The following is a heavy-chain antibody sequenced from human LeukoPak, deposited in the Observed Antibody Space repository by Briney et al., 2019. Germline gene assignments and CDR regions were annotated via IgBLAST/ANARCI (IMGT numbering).Heavy chain of an antibody. J-gene: IGHJ4*02. CDR3: AREWGGYCSGGSCSYFDY. V-gene: IGHV3-48*03. CDR1: GFTFSSYE. D-gene: IGHD2-15*01. CDR2: ISSSSSTI. Sequence: GGSPRLSCAASGFTFSSYEMNWVRQAPGKGLEWVSYISSSSSTIYYADSVKGRFTISRDNAKNSLYLQMNSLRAEDTAVYYCAREWGGYCSGGSCSYFDYWGQGTLVTVSS.